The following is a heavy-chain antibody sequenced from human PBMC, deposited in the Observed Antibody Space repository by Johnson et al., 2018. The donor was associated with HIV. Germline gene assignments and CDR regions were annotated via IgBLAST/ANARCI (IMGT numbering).Heavy chain of an antibody. CDR2: VSSNGGKT. CDR1: GFTFSTYA. D-gene: IGHD6-13*01. CDR3: ARERYTSDWYLYDAFDL. J-gene: IGHJ3*01. Sequence: VHLVESGGGLVQPGGSLRLSCAASGFTFSTYAMHWVRQAPGKGLEYVSGVSSNGGKTYYANSVQGRFTISRDNSKNTLYLQMGSLRTEDMAVYHCARERYTSDWYLYDAFDLWGQGTMVTVSS. V-gene: IGHV3-64*01.